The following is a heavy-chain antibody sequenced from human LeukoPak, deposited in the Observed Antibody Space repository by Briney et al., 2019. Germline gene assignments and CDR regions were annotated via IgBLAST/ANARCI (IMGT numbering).Heavy chain of an antibody. D-gene: IGHD7-27*01. V-gene: IGHV1-3*01. CDR3: ARETPGAGHFDY. CDR2: INAGNGNT. Sequence: ASVKVSCKASGYTFTTYAMHWVRQAPGQRLEWMGWINAGNGNTKYSQKFQARVTITRDTSASTAYMELSSLRSEDTAVYYCARETPGAGHFDYWGQGSLVTVSS. J-gene: IGHJ4*02. CDR1: GYTFTTYA.